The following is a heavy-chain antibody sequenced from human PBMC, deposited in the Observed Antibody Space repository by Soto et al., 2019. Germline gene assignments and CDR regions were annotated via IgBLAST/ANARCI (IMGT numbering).Heavy chain of an antibody. CDR3: ARETFATFTLWFGEGDS. J-gene: IGHJ5*01. V-gene: IGHV3-30*03. CDR1: GFTFNNYV. CDR2: ISSDGNDK. Sequence: PGGSLRLSCAASGFTFNNYVMHWVRQAPGKGLEWVTFISSDGNDKYYADSLKGRFTISRDNSRNMVFLYMNNLRPEDTGIYFCARETFATFTLWFGEGDSWGQGTLVTVSS. D-gene: IGHD3-10*01.